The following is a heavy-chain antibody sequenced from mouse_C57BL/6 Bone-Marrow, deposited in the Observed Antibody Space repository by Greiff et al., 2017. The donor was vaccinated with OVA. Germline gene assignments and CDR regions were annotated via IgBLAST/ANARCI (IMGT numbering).Heavy chain of an antibody. Sequence: QVQLQQPGAELVMPGASVKLSCKASGYTFTSYWMHWVKQRPGQGLEWIGEIDPSDSYTNYNQKFKGKSTLPVDKSSSTAYMQLSSLTSEDSAVYYCARYDYDGYWGQGTTLTVSS. CDR3: ARYDYDGY. CDR1: GYTFTSYW. D-gene: IGHD2-4*01. CDR2: IDPSDSYT. J-gene: IGHJ2*01. V-gene: IGHV1-69*01.